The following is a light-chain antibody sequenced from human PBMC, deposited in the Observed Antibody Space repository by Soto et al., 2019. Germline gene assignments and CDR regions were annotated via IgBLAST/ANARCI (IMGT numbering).Light chain of an antibody. CDR3: CSFAGSNSWV. Sequence: QSVLTQPASVSGSPGQSITISCTGTSSDVGTYDLVSWYQHHPGAAPKLIIYEATRRPSGISNRFSGSKSGNTASLTISGLQAEEEADSYCCSFAGSNSWVFGGGTKLTVL. J-gene: IGLJ3*02. CDR2: EAT. CDR1: SSDVGTYDL. V-gene: IGLV2-23*01.